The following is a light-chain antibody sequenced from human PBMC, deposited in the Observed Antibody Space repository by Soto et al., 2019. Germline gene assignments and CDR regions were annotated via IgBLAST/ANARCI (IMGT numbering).Light chain of an antibody. V-gene: IGLV1-47*01. J-gene: IGLJ3*02. CDR2: RHD. Sequence: QSVLTQPPSASGTPGQRVTISCSGSTSNIGSNYVYWYQQVPGTAPKLLIYRHDQRPSGVPDRFSGSRSGTSASLAISGLRSEDEADYYCASWDDSLSGEVFGGGIKLTVL. CDR3: ASWDDSLSGEV. CDR1: TSNIGSNY.